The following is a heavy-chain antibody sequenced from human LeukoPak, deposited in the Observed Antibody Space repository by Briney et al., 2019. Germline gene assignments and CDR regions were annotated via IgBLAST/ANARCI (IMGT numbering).Heavy chain of an antibody. V-gene: IGHV3-7*01. CDR3: ARVRGYCSGGSCFPFDS. J-gene: IGHJ4*02. D-gene: IGHD2-15*01. CDR2: IKQDGREK. Sequence: GGSLRLSCAASGFTFTSYWMTWLRQAPGKGLEWVANIKQDGREKYYVDSLKGRFTISRDNAKNSLYLQMNSLRAEDTAVYYCARVRGYCSGGSCFPFDSWGQGTLVTVSS. CDR1: GFTFTSYW.